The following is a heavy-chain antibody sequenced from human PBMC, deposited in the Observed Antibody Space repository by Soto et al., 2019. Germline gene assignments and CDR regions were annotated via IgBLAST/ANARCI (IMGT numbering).Heavy chain of an antibody. CDR1: GFTFSNYA. Sequence: EVQLSESGGDLRQPGGSLRLSCAASGFTFSNYAMTWVRQTPGKGLEWVSGISGSGGLKYYADSVQGRFTVSRDNSKNILYLQMDNLRDADTALYYCAREVGAPSGWLDPWGQGTQVTVSS. CDR2: ISGSGGLK. J-gene: IGHJ5*02. CDR3: AREVGAPSGWLDP. V-gene: IGHV3-23*01. D-gene: IGHD1-26*01.